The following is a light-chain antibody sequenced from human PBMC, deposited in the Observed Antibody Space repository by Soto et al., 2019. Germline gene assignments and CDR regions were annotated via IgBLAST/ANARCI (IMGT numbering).Light chain of an antibody. CDR1: SGHSSYA. V-gene: IGLV4-69*01. Sequence: LVLTQSPSASASLGASVKLTCTLSSGHSSYAIAWHQQQPEKGPRYLMKLNSDGSHSKGDGIPDRFSGSSSGAERYLTISSLQSEDEADYYCQTLGTGVVFGGGTKVTVL. CDR2: LNSDGSH. J-gene: IGLJ2*01. CDR3: QTLGTGVV.